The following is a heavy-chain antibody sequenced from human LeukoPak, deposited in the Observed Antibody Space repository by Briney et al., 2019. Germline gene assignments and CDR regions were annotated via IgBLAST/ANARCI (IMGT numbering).Heavy chain of an antibody. V-gene: IGHV4-39*01. CDR2: IYYSGST. Sequence: SETLSLTCTVSGGSISSSSYYWGWIRQPPGKGLEWIGSIYYSGSTYYNPSLKSRVTISVDTSKNQFSLKLSSVTAADTAVYYCARHRSGYSYGYRGYFDYRGQGTLVTVSS. CDR1: GGSISSSSYY. CDR3: ARHRSGYSYGYRGYFDY. J-gene: IGHJ4*02. D-gene: IGHD5-18*01.